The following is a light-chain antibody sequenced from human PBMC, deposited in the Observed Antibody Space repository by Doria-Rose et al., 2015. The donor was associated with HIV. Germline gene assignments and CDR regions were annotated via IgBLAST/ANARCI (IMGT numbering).Light chain of an antibody. CDR2: DGS. CDR3: HQYGTSWT. V-gene: IGKV3-20*01. Sequence: TQSPGTLSLSPGERATLSCRASQSFSSTYLAWYQQKPGQAPSLLIYDGSTRATGIPDRFSASGSGTDFTLTTNRLEPKDFALYYCHQYGTSWTFGQGTKVEI. J-gene: IGKJ1*01. CDR1: QSFSSTY.